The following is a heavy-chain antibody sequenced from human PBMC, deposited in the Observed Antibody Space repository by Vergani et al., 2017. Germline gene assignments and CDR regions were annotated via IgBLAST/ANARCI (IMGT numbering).Heavy chain of an antibody. CDR1: GFTFSSYE. Sequence: EVQLVESGGGLVQPGGSLRLSCAASGFTFSSYEMNWVRQAPGKGLEWVSYISSSGSTIYYADSVKGRFTPSRDNAKNSLYLQMNSLRAEDTAVYYCARTAGMVRGGDGMDVWGQGTTVTVSS. CDR2: ISSSGSTI. V-gene: IGHV3-48*03. J-gene: IGHJ6*02. CDR3: ARTAGMVRGGDGMDV. D-gene: IGHD3-10*01.